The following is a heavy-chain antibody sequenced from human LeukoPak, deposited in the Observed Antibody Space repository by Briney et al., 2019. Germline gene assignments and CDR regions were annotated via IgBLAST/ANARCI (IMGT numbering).Heavy chain of an antibody. V-gene: IGHV3-21*01. D-gene: IGHD6-19*01. CDR1: GLTFSSYS. Sequence: GGSLRLSCAASGLTFSSYSMNWVRQAPGKGLEWVSSISSSSSYIYYADSVKGRFTISRDNAKNSLYLQMNSLRAEDTAVYYCASDGVSVAGLSNPLDYWGQGTLVTVSS. CDR2: ISSSSSYI. CDR3: ASDGVSVAGLSNPLDY. J-gene: IGHJ4*02.